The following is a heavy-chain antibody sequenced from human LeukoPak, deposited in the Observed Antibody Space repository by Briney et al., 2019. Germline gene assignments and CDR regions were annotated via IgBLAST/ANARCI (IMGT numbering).Heavy chain of an antibody. CDR3: ARDDPGGDRGIFDH. V-gene: IGHV3-53*01. Sequence: GGSLRLSCAASGFSVSGNRVSWVRQAPGKGLEWVSITYPGGGTHYADSVKGRFTISRGDSKNTLYLQMYSVRAEDTAVYYCARDDPGGDRGIFDHWGQGTLVTVSS. CDR1: GFSVSGNR. D-gene: IGHD4-17*01. J-gene: IGHJ4*02. CDR2: TYPGGGT.